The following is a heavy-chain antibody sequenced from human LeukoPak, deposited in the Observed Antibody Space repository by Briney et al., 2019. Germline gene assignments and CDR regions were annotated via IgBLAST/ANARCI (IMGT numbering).Heavy chain of an antibody. D-gene: IGHD4-17*01. Sequence: ASVKVSCKASGYTFTSYGISWVRRAPGQGLEWMGWISAYNGNTNYAQKLQGRVTMTTDTSTSTVYMELRGLRSDDTAVYYCARSTVTLDYWGQGTLVTVSS. CDR1: GYTFTSYG. CDR3: ARSTVTLDY. J-gene: IGHJ4*02. V-gene: IGHV1-18*04. CDR2: ISAYNGNT.